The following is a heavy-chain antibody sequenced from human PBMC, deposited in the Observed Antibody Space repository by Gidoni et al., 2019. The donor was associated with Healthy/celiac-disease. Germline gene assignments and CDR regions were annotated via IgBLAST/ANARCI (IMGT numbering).Heavy chain of an antibody. Sequence: QVQLQESGPGLVKPSETLSLTCTGSGGSISSYYWSWIRQPPGKGLEWIGYIYYSGSTNYNPSLKSRVTISVDTSKNQFSLKLSSVTAADTAVYYCARVNTFYGDYFDYWGQGTLVTVSS. J-gene: IGHJ4*02. D-gene: IGHD4-17*01. CDR1: GGSISSYY. CDR2: IYYSGST. CDR3: ARVNTFYGDYFDY. V-gene: IGHV4-59*01.